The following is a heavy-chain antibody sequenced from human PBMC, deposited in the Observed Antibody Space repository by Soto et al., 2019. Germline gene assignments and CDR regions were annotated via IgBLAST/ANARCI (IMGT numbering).Heavy chain of an antibody. CDR1: GSTFTSYG. CDR2: ISAYNGNT. V-gene: IGHV1-18*01. J-gene: IGHJ6*03. CDR3: ARDGTIFWVTYYMDV. Sequence: ASLKVSCKSSGSTFTSYGISCVRHTPGQGLEWMGWISAYNGNTNYAQKLQGRVTMTTDTSTSTAYMELRSLRSDDTAVYYCARDGTIFWVTYYMDVWGKGTTVTVSS. D-gene: IGHD3-9*01.